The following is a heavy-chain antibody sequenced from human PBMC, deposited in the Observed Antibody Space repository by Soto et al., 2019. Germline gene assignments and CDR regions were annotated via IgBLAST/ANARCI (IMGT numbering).Heavy chain of an antibody. V-gene: IGHV4-59*01. J-gene: IGHJ4*02. CDR1: GGSISGYY. D-gene: IGHD5-12*01. Sequence: SETLSLTCTVSGGSISGYYWSWVRQPPGKGLEWIGYIYYSGTHNYNPSLKSRLTISVDTSKNQFSLELNSVTAADTAVYYCARVQMATLYFDYWGQGTLVTVSS. CDR3: ARVQMATLYFDY. CDR2: IYYSGTH.